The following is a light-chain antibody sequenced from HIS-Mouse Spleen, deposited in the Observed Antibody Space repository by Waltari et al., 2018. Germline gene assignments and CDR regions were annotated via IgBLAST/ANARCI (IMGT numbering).Light chain of an antibody. V-gene: IGLV2-23*01. Sequence: QSALTQPASVSGSPGQSITISCTGTSSYVGRYNLVSWYQQHPGKAPKLMIYEGSKRPSGVSNRFSGSKSGNTASLTISGLQAEDEADYYCCSYAGSSTWVFGGGTKLIVL. J-gene: IGLJ3*02. CDR3: CSYAGSSTWV. CDR2: EGS. CDR1: SSYVGRYNL.